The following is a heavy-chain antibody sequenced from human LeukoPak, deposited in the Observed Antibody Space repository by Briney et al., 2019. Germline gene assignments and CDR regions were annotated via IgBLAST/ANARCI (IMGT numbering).Heavy chain of an antibody. Sequence: GGSLRLSCAASGLNFGAYGMHWVRQAPAKGLEWVASIWNDATTQYYADSVKGRFTISRDNSKNTLHLQMNSLRTEDTAVYYCARACSAGSCYLVAFDIWGQGTMVTVSS. CDR1: GLNFGAYG. CDR2: IWNDATTQ. CDR3: ARACSAGSCYLVAFDI. V-gene: IGHV3-33*01. D-gene: IGHD2-15*01. J-gene: IGHJ3*02.